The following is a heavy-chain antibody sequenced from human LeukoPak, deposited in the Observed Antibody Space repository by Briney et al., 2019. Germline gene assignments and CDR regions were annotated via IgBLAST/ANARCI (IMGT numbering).Heavy chain of an antibody. Sequence: GASLKISYKGSGSSFTSYWIGWVRQMPGKGLEWMGIIYPGDSDTRYSPSFQGQVTISADKSISTAYLQWSSLKASDTAMYYCASSRGYSGYDPEPFDYWGQGTLVTVSS. CDR3: ASSRGYSGYDPEPFDY. CDR1: GSSFTSYW. CDR2: IYPGDSDT. J-gene: IGHJ4*02. D-gene: IGHD5-12*01. V-gene: IGHV5-51*01.